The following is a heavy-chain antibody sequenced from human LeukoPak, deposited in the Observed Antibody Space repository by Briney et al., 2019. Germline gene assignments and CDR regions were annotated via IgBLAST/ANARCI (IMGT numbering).Heavy chain of an antibody. J-gene: IGHJ3*02. CDR1: GGSISSYY. CDR3: ATLLGPDAFDI. D-gene: IGHD3-10*01. CDR2: IYYSGST. Sequence: PSETLSLTCIVSGGSISSYYWSWIRQPPGKGLEWIGYIYYSGSTNYNPSLKSRVTISVDTSKNQFSLKLSSVTAADTAVYYCATLLGPDAFDIWGQGTMVTVSS. V-gene: IGHV4-59*01.